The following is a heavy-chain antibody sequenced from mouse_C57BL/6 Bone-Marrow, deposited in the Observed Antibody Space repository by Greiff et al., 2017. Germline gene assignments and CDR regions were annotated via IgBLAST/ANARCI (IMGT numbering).Heavy chain of an antibody. Sequence: EVQLQQSGAELVRPGASVKLSCTASGFNIKDDYMHWVKQRPEQGLEWIGWIDPENGDTEYASKFQGKATITADTSSNTAYLQLSSLTSEDTAVYYCTTYDYGYFDVWGTGTTVTVSS. CDR2: IDPENGDT. D-gene: IGHD2-4*01. CDR1: GFNIKDDY. V-gene: IGHV14-4*01. CDR3: TTYDYGYFDV. J-gene: IGHJ1*03.